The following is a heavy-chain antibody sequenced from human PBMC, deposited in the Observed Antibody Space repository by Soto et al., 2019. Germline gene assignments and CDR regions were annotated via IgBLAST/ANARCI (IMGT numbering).Heavy chain of an antibody. D-gene: IGHD7-27*01. CDR1: GGSISSYY. Sequence: QVQLQESGPGLVKPSETLSLTCTVSGGSISSYYWNWIRQPPGKGLEWIGYLYYRGSTNYNPSLKMRATISVDTSKNQFSLKLSSVTAADTAVYYCARGWGGYFQHWDQGTLVTVSS. V-gene: IGHV4-59*01. J-gene: IGHJ1*01. CDR2: LYYRGST. CDR3: ARGWGGYFQH.